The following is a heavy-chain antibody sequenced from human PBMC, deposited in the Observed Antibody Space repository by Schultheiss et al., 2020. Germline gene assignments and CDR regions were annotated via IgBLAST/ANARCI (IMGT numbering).Heavy chain of an antibody. V-gene: IGHV3-23*01. CDR3: AKLGSGWPKNWFDP. CDR1: GFTFSSYA. Sequence: GGSLRLSCAVSGFTFSSYAMSWVRQAPGKGLEWVSAISGGGGSTYYADSVKGRFTISRDNSKNTLYLQMNSLRAEDTAVYYCAKLGSGWPKNWFDPWGQGTLVTVSS. J-gene: IGHJ5*02. CDR2: ISGGGGST. D-gene: IGHD6-19*01.